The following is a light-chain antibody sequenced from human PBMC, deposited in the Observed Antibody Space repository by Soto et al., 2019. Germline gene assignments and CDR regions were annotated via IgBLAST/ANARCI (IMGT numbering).Light chain of an antibody. Sequence: ETVLTQSPATLSLSPGERVILSCRASQSVSNSLAWYQQKAGQAPRLLIYDASNRATGVPARFSGSGSGTDFTLTITSLEPEDFAVYYCQQRYTWPSFGPGTKVEIK. V-gene: IGKV3-11*01. J-gene: IGKJ1*01. CDR3: QQRYTWPS. CDR1: QSVSNS. CDR2: DAS.